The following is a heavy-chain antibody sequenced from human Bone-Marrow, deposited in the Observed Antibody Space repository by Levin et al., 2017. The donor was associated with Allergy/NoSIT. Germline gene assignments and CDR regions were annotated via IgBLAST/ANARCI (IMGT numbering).Heavy chain of an antibody. CDR2: IYHSGST. J-gene: IGHJ5*02. CDR3: ARRNVLAPGADWFDP. CDR1: DDSISSSNW. V-gene: IGHV4-4*02. Sequence: SETLSLTCGVSDDSISSSNWWTWVRQPPGKGLEWLGVIYHSGSTNYNPALKSRVTISVEKSKNQFSLKLSSVTAADTAVYYCARRNVLAPGADWFDPWGQGTLVTVSS. D-gene: IGHD7-27*01.